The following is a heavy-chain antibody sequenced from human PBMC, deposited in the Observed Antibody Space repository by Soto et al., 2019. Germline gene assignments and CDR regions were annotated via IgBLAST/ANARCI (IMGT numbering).Heavy chain of an antibody. J-gene: IGHJ4*02. D-gene: IGHD3-3*01. CDR3: ARASFWSGYYLFDY. CDR1: GFTVSSNY. CDR2: IYSGGST. V-gene: IGHV3-53*04. Sequence: PGGSLRLSCAASGFTVSSNYMSWVRQAPGKGLEWVSVIYSGGSTYYADSVKGRFTISRHNSKNTLYLQMNSLRAEDTAVYYCARASFWSGYYLFDYWGQGTLVTVSS.